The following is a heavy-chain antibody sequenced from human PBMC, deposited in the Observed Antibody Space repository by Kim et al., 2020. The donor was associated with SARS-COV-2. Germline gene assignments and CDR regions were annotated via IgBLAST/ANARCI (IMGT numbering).Heavy chain of an antibody. D-gene: IGHD4-17*01. J-gene: IGHJ4*02. CDR1: GGTFSSFA. Sequence: SVKVSCKASGGTFSSFAINWVRQAPGHGLEWMGGNIPIFGTANYAQKFQGRVTITADESTSTAYMELSSLRSDDTAVYYCSFDYGDYGGAYWGQGTLVTVSS. V-gene: IGHV1-69*13. CDR3: SFDYGDYGGAY. CDR2: NIPIFGTA.